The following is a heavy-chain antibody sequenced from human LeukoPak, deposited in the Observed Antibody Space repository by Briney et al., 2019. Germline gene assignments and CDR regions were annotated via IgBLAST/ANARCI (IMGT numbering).Heavy chain of an antibody. CDR3: ARERSYYDSSGYY. J-gene: IGHJ4*02. V-gene: IGHV3-11*04. CDR2: ISSSGSTI. D-gene: IGHD3-22*01. CDR1: GFTFSDYY. Sequence: GSLRLSCAASGFTFSDYYMSWIRQAPGKGLEWVSYISSSGSTIYYADPVKGRFTISRDNAKNSLYLQMNSLRAEDTAVYYCARERSYYDSSGYYWGQGTLVTVSS.